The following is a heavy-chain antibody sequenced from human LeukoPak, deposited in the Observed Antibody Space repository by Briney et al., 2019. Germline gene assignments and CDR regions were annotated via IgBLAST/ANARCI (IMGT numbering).Heavy chain of an antibody. CDR1: GFTFSSYS. CDR2: ISSSSSYI. Sequence: GGSLRLSCAASGFTFSSYSMNWVRQAPGKGLEWVSSISSSSSYIYYADSVKGRFTISRDNAKNSLYLQMNSLRAEDTAVYYCASAYCSSTSCYGYYSDYWGQGTLVTVSS. V-gene: IGHV3-21*01. CDR3: ASAYCSSTSCYGYYSDY. J-gene: IGHJ4*02. D-gene: IGHD2-2*01.